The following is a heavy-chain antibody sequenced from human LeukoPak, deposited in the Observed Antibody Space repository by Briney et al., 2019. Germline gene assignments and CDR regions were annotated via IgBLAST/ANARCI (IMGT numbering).Heavy chain of an antibody. J-gene: IGHJ5*02. CDR3: ARGGPALPRSRYCSGGSCYNWFDP. V-gene: IGHV4-4*07. Sequence: SETLSLTCTVSGGSISSYYWSWIRQPAGKGLEWIGRIYTSGSTNYNPSLKSRVTMSVDTSKNQFSLKLSSVTAADTAVYYCARGGPALPRSRYCSGGSCYNWFDPWGQGTLVTVSS. D-gene: IGHD2-15*01. CDR2: IYTSGST. CDR1: GGSISSYY.